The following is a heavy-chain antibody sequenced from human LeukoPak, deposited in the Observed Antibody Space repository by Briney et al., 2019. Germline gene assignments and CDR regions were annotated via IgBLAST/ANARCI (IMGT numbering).Heavy chain of an antibody. Sequence: TYYADSVKGRFTISRDNSKNTLYLQMDSLRAEDTAVYYCARKTDSGGQGDYWGPGTLVTVSS. J-gene: IGHJ4*02. CDR2: T. CDR3: ARKTDSGGQGDY. D-gene: IGHD3-22*01. V-gene: IGHV3-66*01.